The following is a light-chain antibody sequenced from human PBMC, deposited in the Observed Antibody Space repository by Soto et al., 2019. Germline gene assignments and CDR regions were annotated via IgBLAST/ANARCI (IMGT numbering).Light chain of an antibody. J-gene: IGKJ1*01. Sequence: DIQMTQSPSSLSASVGDRVTITCRASQTISTYLNWYQQKPGKAPSLLIYAASSLQTGVPSRFSGSGSGTDFPLTISSLQPEDFATYSCQQSYNSPWTFGKGTKVEIK. CDR3: QQSYNSPWT. CDR1: QTISTY. V-gene: IGKV1-39*01. CDR2: AAS.